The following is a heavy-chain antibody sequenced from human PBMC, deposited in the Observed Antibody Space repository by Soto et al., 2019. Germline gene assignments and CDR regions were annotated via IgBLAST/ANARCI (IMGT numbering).Heavy chain of an antibody. J-gene: IGHJ6*02. CDR1: GYTFTGYY. CDR3: ARDKYDDGMDV. D-gene: IGHD3-16*01. V-gene: IGHV1-2*04. CDR2: INPNSGGT. Sequence: ASVKVSCKASGYTFTGYYMHWVRQAPGQGLEWMGWINPNSGGTNYAQKFQGWVTMTRDTSISTAYMELRSLRSDDTAVYYCARDKYDDGMDVWGQGTTVTVSS.